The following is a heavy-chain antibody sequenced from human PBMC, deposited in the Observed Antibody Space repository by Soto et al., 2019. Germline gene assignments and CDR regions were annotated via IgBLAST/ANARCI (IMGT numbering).Heavy chain of an antibody. CDR2: IYYSGST. J-gene: IGHJ6*02. CDR1: GGSISSGGDY. V-gene: IGHV4-31*03. D-gene: IGHD6-6*01. Sequence: PSWTLSLTCTVSGGSISSGGDYWSWIRQHPGKGLEWIGYIYYSGSTYYNPSLKSRVTISVDTSKNQFSLKLSSVTAADTAVYYCARDRAARPGDYYYCYYGMDVWGQGTTVTVSS. CDR3: ARDRAARPGDYYYCYYGMDV.